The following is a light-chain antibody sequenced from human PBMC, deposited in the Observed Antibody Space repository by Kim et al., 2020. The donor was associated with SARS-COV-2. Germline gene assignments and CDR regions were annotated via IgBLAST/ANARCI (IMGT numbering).Light chain of an antibody. Sequence: VSPGQTARITCSGDRYGDNYVCWYQLKPGQSPVLVIYQDGKRPSGIPERFSGSNSGITATLTIRETQAVDEADYYCQTWDSSTVVFGGGTQLTVL. J-gene: IGLJ2*01. CDR3: QTWDSSTVV. CDR2: QDG. V-gene: IGLV3-1*01. CDR1: RYGDNY.